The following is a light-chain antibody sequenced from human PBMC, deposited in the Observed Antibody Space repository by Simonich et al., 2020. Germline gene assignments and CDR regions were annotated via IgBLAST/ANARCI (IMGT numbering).Light chain of an antibody. CDR3: SSYTSSSTWV. Sequence: QSALTQPVSVSGSPGQSITISCTGTSSDVGGYNYVSWYQQHPGKAPKLMIYDVSQRPSGVSNRFSGSKSGNTASLTISGLQAEDEADYYCSSYTSSSTWVFGGGTKLTVL. J-gene: IGLJ3*02. CDR1: SSDVGGYNY. CDR2: DVS. V-gene: IGLV2-14*01.